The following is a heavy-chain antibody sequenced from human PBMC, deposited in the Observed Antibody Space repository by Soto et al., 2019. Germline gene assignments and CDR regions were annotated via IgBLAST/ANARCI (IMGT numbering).Heavy chain of an antibody. V-gene: IGHV1-18*01. CDR2: ISPYSGKT. D-gene: IGHD3-9*01. CDR1: GYTFTNYG. Sequence: QVQLVQSGAEVKKPGASVKVSCKASGYTFTNYGIAWVRQAPGQGLEWMGWISPYSGKTDYRQNLQGRVTMTADTSTTTAYMELRSLSSDATAVYYCTRDRLTLTTSLIFDFWGQGTLVTVSS. J-gene: IGHJ4*02. CDR3: TRDRLTLTTSLIFDF.